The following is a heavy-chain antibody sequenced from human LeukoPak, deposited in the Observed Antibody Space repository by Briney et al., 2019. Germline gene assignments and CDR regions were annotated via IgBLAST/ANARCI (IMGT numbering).Heavy chain of an antibody. CDR2: ISWNSGSI. CDR3: AKDLITMILVVTEGAFDI. V-gene: IGHV3-9*01. D-gene: IGHD3-22*01. Sequence: GGSLRLSCAASGFTFDDYAMHWVRQAPGKGLEWVSGISWNSGSIVYADSVKGRFTISRDNAKNSLYLQMNSLRAEDTALYYCAKDLITMILVVTEGAFDIWGQGTMVTVSS. J-gene: IGHJ3*02. CDR1: GFTFDDYA.